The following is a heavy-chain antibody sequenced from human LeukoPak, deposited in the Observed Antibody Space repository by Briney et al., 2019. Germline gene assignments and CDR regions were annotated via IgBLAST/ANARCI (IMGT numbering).Heavy chain of an antibody. CDR2: ISSSGTST. V-gene: IGHV3-23*01. CDR3: AKDGYSSNWSTFDY. CDR1: GFTFSSYA. D-gene: IGHD6-13*01. Sequence: PGGSLRLSCAASGFTFSSYAMTWVRQAPGQGLEWVSAISSSGTSTYYADSVKGRFTISRDNSKNTLYLQMNSLRAEDTAVYYCAKDGYSSNWSTFDYWGQGTLVTVSP. J-gene: IGHJ4*02.